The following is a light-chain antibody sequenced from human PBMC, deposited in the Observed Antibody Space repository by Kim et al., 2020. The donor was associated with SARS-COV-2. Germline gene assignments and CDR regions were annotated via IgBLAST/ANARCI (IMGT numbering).Light chain of an antibody. J-gene: IGKJ4*01. CDR2: DAS. Sequence: SVSPGARATPACGASQSVSSNLAWYKQKPGQPPRLLIYDASTRATGIPDRFSGIGSGTEFTLTISRLQSEDFAIYYCQQYNTWPRFGGGTTVDIK. CDR1: QSVSSN. CDR3: QQYNTWPR. V-gene: IGKV3-15*01.